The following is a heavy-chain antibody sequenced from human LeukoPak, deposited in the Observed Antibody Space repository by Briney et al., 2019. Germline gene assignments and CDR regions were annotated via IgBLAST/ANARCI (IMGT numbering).Heavy chain of an antibody. V-gene: IGHV1-2*02. CDR1: GYTFTGYY. J-gene: IGHJ4*02. CDR3: AREGYCSSTSCYTLFDY. D-gene: IGHD2-2*02. Sequence: GASVKVSCKASGYTFTGYYMHWVRQAPGQGLEWMGWINPNSGGTNYAQKFQGRVTMTRDTSISTAYMELSRLRSDDTAVYYCAREGYCSSTSCYTLFDYWGQGPWSPSPQ. CDR2: INPNSGGT.